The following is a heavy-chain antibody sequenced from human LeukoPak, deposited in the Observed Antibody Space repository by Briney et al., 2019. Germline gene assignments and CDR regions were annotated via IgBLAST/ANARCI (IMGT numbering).Heavy chain of an antibody. CDR2: IRYDGSVR. D-gene: IGHD6-6*01. V-gene: IGHV3-30*02. J-gene: IGHJ4*02. CDR3: ATLLSASSTDY. Sequence: GGSLRLSCVASGFSFSNYGMNWVRQAPGKGLEWVADIRYDGSVRHYVDSVKGRFTISRDNSKNTLYLEMGSLTTEDTAVYYCATLLSASSTDYWGQGTLVTVSS. CDR1: GFSFSNYG.